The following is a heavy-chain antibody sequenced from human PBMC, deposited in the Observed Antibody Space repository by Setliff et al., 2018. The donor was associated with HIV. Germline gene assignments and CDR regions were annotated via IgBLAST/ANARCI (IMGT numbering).Heavy chain of an antibody. Sequence: LRLSCAASGFTFSDYWMTWVRQAPGKGLEWVANIKQDGSEKYCVDSVKGRFTISRDNAKNSLYLQMNSLGAEDTAVYYCARGKGVGGVIITGGLDVWGKGTTVTVSS. CDR1: GFTFSDYW. J-gene: IGHJ6*04. CDR3: ARGKGVGGVIITGGLDV. CDR2: IKQDGSEK. V-gene: IGHV3-7*03. D-gene: IGHD3-10*01.